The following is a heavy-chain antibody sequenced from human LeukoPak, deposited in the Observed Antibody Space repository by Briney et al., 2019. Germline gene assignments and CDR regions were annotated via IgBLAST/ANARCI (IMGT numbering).Heavy chain of an antibody. V-gene: IGHV1-2*02. J-gene: IGHJ5*02. Sequence: RGSSVNVSCKASVYTFIGYCMHWVRQSAGHEVEGMGGMNPNRGGTNYGQKFQGRVTMTRDTSISTAYMELSRLRSDDTDVYYCERNIGDYGTYNWFDPWGQGTLVTVSS. D-gene: IGHD4-17*01. CDR1: VYTFIGYC. CDR2: MNPNRGGT. CDR3: ERNIGDYGTYNWFDP.